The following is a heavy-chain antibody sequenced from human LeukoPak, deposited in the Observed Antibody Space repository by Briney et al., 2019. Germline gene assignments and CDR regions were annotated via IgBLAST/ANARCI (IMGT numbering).Heavy chain of an antibody. CDR3: AKGGYTYGGRLFDY. CDR1: GFTFDDYV. V-gene: IGHV3-43*02. CDR2: ISGDGGAT. J-gene: IGHJ4*02. D-gene: IGHD5-18*01. Sequence: GGSLRLSRAASGFTFDDYVMHWVRQAPGKGLEWVSFISGDGGATYYADSAKGRFTISRDNGRKSLYLQMHSLRTEDTALYYCAKGGYTYGGRLFDYWGQGTLVTVSS.